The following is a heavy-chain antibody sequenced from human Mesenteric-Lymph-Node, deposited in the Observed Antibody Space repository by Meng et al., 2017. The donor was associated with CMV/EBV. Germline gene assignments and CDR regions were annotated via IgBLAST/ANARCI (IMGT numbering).Heavy chain of an antibody. CDR3: GGEGRGSWGGVDY. CDR1: GYSISSGYY. J-gene: IGHJ4*02. V-gene: IGHV4-38-2*02. Sequence: SETLSLTCTVSGYSISSGYYWGWIRQPPGKGLEWIGSIYHSGSTYYNPSLKSRVTISVDTSKNQFSLKLSSVTAADTAVYYGGGEGRGSWGGVDYWGQGTLVTVSS. CDR2: IYHSGST. D-gene: IGHD2-15*01.